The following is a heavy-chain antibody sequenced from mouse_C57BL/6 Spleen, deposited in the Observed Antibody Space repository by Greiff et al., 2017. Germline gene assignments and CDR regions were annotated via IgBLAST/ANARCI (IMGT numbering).Heavy chain of an antibody. D-gene: IGHD1-1*01. CDR3: ARGIKVVATDWYFDV. Sequence: PDNVKGRFTISRDNAKNNLYLQMSHLKSEDTAMYYCARGIKVVATDWYFDVWGTGTTVTVSS. V-gene: IGHV5-4*03. J-gene: IGHJ1*03.